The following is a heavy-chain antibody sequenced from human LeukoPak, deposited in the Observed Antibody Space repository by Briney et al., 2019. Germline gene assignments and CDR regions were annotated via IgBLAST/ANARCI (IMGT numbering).Heavy chain of an antibody. CDR3: ARDDYRAYYYYGMDV. J-gene: IGHJ6*02. D-gene: IGHD4-11*01. CDR1: GYTFTSYG. Sequence: ASVKVSCKASGYTFTSYGISWVRQAPGQGVEWMGWISAYNGNTNYAQKLQGRVTMTTDTSTSTAYMELRSLRSDDTAVYYCARDDYRAYYYYGMDVWGQGTTVTVSS. CDR2: ISAYNGNT. V-gene: IGHV1-18*01.